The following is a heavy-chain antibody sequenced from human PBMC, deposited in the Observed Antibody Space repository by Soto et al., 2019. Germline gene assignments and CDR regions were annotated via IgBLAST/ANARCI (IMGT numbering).Heavy chain of an antibody. D-gene: IGHD1-26*01. CDR3: GRDEDHWDQRFLDY. V-gene: IGHV1-18*01. CDR2: INANTGAT. Sequence: QVRLVQSGAEVGQPGASVKVSCKASGHTSRNNGISWVRQAPGQGLEWMGFINANTGATNYARKFRGRLTLTTDTFTRPVDMELRSLRSDDTAAYYCGRDEDHWDQRFLDYWGQGPLVTVSS. J-gene: IGHJ4*02. CDR1: GHTSRNNG.